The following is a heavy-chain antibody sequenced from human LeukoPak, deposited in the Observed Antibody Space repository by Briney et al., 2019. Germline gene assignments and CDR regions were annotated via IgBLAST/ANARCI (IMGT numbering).Heavy chain of an antibody. V-gene: IGHV3-23*01. CDR2: IIATGGST. Sequence: PGASLRLSCAAARFTFSSYAMSWVRQAPGKGLEWVSRIIATGGSTYYADSVKGRFAISRDNSKNTLYLQLNSLRVEDTAVYYCAKGKTSGWGQDAFDIWGQGTMVTVSS. J-gene: IGHJ3*02. CDR3: AKGKTSGWGQDAFDI. CDR1: RFTFSSYA. D-gene: IGHD6-19*01.